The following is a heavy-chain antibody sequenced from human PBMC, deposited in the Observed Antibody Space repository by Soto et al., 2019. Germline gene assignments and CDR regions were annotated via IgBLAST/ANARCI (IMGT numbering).Heavy chain of an antibody. V-gene: IGHV4-59*08. CDR2: IYYEST. CDR1: GGSISSYY. J-gene: IGHJ4*02. D-gene: IGHD1-26*01. CDR3: ARLFLHSGSYLAY. Sequence: SETLSLTCIVSGGSISSYYWSWIRQPPGKGLEWIGYIYYESTNYNPSLKSRVIISVDTSKNQFSLKLSSVTAADTAVYYCARLFLHSGSYLAYWGQGTLVTVSS.